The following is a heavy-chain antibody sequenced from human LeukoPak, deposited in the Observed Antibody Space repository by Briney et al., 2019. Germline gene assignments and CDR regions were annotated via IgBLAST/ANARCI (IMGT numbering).Heavy chain of an antibody. CDR3: ACGSASKY. CDR1: GGTFSSYA. D-gene: IGHD5-12*01. Sequence: ASVKVSCKASGGTFSSYAISWVRQAPGQGLEWMGRIIPILGIANYAQKFQGRVTITADKSTSTAYMELSSLRSKDTAVYYCACGSASKYWGQGTLVTVSS. J-gene: IGHJ4*02. V-gene: IGHV1-69*04. CDR2: IIPILGIA.